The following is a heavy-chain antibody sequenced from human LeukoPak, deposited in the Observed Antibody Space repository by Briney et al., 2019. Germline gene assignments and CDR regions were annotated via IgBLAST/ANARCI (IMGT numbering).Heavy chain of an antibody. Sequence: PSETLSLTCAVYGGSFSGYYWSWIRQPPGKGLEWIGEINHSGSTNYNPSLKSRVTISVDTSKNQFSLKLSSVTAADTAVYYCARGSLRSWQLPHAVSFDYWGQGTLVTVSS. J-gene: IGHJ4*02. CDR2: INHSGST. V-gene: IGHV4-34*01. CDR1: GGSFSGYY. CDR3: ARGSLRSWQLPHAVSFDY. D-gene: IGHD1-26*01.